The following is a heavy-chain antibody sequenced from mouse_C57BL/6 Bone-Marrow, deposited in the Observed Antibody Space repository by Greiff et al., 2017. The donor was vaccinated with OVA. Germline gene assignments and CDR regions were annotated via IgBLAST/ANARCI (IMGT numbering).Heavy chain of an antibody. CDR3: ARPELFFDY. CDR2: ISSGGSYT. J-gene: IGHJ2*01. CDR1: GFTFSSYG. V-gene: IGHV5-6*01. Sequence: EVNLVESGGDLVKPGGSLKLSCAASGFTFSSYGMSWVRQTPDKRLEWVATISSGGSYTYYPDSVKGRFTISRDNAKNTLYLQMSSLKSEDTAMYYCARPELFFDYWGQGTTLTVSS.